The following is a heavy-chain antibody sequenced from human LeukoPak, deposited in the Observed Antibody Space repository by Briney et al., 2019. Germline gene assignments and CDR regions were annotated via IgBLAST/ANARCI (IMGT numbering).Heavy chain of an antibody. J-gene: IGHJ2*01. V-gene: IGHV1-8*02. D-gene: IGHD5-18*01. CDR2: MNPNSGNT. CDR3: ARGIERIIQLWFPPQGFDL. Sequence: ASVKVSCKASGYTFTSYYMHWVRQAPGQGLEWMGWMNPNSGNTGYAQKFQGRVTMTRNTSISTAYMELSSLRSEDTAVYYCARGIERIIQLWFPPQGFDLWGRGTLVTVSS. CDR1: GYTFTSYY.